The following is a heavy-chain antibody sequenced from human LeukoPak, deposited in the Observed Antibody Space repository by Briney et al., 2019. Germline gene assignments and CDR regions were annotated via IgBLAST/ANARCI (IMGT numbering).Heavy chain of an antibody. CDR3: ARDQYDSSGYYFFVVSPAFDY. CDR1: GFTFSSYW. Sequence: GGSLRLSCAASGFTFSSYWMSWVRQAPGKGLEWVANIKQDGSEKYYVDSVKGRFTISRDNAKNSLYLQMNSLRAEDTAVYYCARDQYDSSGYYFFVVSPAFDYWGQGTLVTVSS. J-gene: IGHJ4*02. V-gene: IGHV3-7*01. CDR2: IKQDGSEK. D-gene: IGHD3-22*01.